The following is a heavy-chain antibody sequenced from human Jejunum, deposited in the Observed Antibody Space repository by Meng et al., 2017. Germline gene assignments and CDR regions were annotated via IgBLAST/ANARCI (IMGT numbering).Heavy chain of an antibody. CDR2: IYHGGTM. V-gene: IGHV4-4*02. CDR3: ARNFDS. CDR1: GDSVRSSSW. J-gene: IGHJ4*02. Sequence: SETLSLTCAVSGDSVRSSSWWSWVRQPPGKGLEWSGEIYHGGTMNYNPSLKSRAIISIDKSENQVSLKLTSVIAADTAVYYCARNFDSWGQGRLVTVSS.